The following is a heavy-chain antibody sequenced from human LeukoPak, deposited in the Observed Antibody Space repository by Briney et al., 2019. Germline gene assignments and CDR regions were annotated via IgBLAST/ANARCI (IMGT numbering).Heavy chain of an antibody. D-gene: IGHD2-2*01. Sequence: GGSLRLSCAVSGFTFSNYWMSWALQSPGKGLEWVANIYLDGSRAYYVDSVKGRFTISRDNAKNSLFLQMNSLSAEDTAVYYCGRAGPVTKDHFIDVWGKGTTVTVSS. CDR3: GRAGPVTKDHFIDV. V-gene: IGHV3-7*01. CDR2: IYLDGSRA. J-gene: IGHJ6*03. CDR1: GFTFSNYW.